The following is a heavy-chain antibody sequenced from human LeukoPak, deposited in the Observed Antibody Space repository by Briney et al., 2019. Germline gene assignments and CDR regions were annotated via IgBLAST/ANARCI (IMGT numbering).Heavy chain of an antibody. CDR2: INAGNGNT. Sequence: ASVKVSCKASGYTFTSYAMHWVRQAPGQRLEWMGWINAGNGNTKYSQKFQGRVTITRDTSASTAYMELSSLRSEDTAVYYCARYCSSTSCPLVDAFDIWGQGTMVTVSS. CDR1: GYTFTSYA. V-gene: IGHV1-3*01. CDR3: ARYCSSTSCPLVDAFDI. D-gene: IGHD2-2*01. J-gene: IGHJ3*02.